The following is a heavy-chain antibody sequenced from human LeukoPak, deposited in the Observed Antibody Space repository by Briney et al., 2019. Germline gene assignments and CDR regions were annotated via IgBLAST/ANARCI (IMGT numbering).Heavy chain of an antibody. V-gene: IGHV4-34*01. D-gene: IGHD3-3*01. CDR3: ARCPVDYDFWSGYVDY. J-gene: IGHJ4*02. Sequence: SETLSLTCAVYGGSFSGYYWSWIRQPPGKGLEWIGEINHSGSTNYNPSLKSRVTISVDTSKNQFSLKLSSVTAADTAVYYCARCPVDYDFWSGYVDYWGQGTLVTVSS. CDR1: GGSFSGYY. CDR2: INHSGST.